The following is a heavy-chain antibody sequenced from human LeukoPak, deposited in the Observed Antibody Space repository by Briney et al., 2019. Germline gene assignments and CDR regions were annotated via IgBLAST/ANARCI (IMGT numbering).Heavy chain of an antibody. CDR1: GGSISSYY. CDR2: IYYSGST. D-gene: IGHD2-2*02. V-gene: IGHV4-59*12. CDR3: ARGLYHGDAFDI. Sequence: TSETLSLTCTVSGGSISSYYWSWIRQPPGKGLEWIGYIYYSGSTNYNPSLKSRVTMSVDTSKNQFSLKLSSVTTADTAVYYCARGLYHGDAFDIWGQGTMVTVSS. J-gene: IGHJ3*02.